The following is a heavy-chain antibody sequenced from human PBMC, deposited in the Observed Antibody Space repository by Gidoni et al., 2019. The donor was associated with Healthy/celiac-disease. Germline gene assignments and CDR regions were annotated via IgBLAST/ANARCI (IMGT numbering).Heavy chain of an antibody. CDR2: IFSNDEK. D-gene: IGHD3-3*01. Sequence: QVTLKESGPVLVKPTETLTLTCTASGFPLSNARMGVSWIRQPPGKALEWLAHIFSNDEKSYRTSLKSRLTISKDTSKSQVVLTLTNMDPVDTATYYCARIVFLGDFWSGPYGMDVWGQGTTVTVSS. CDR3: ARIVFLGDFWSGPYGMDV. V-gene: IGHV2-26*01. CDR1: GFPLSNARMG. J-gene: IGHJ6*02.